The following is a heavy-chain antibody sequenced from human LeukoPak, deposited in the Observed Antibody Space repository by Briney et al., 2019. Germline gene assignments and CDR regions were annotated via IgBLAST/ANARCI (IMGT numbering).Heavy chain of an antibody. CDR1: GITLSNYG. CDR3: ARDTPPLSYYYYGMDV. Sequence: GGSLRLSCAVSGITLSNYGMSWVRQAPGKGLEWVAGISDSGGRTNYADSVKGRFTISRDNAKNSLYLQMNSLRAEDTAVYYCARDTPPLSYYYYGMDVWGQGTTVTVSS. CDR2: ISDSGGRT. J-gene: IGHJ6*02. V-gene: IGHV3-23*01.